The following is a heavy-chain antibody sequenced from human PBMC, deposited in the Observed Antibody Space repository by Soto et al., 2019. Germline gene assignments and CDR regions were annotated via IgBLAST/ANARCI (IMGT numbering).Heavy chain of an antibody. V-gene: IGHV5-51*01. D-gene: IGHD1-26*01. CDR2: IYPGDSRT. CDR3: ARDDSGFSGSHYIDYFNY. J-gene: IGHJ4*02. CDR1: GYSFTSYW. Sequence: GESLKISCKGSGYSFTSYWIAWVRQMPGRGLEWMGIIYPGDSRTRYSPSFQGRVTFTRDTSAGTVYMQLSSLTSEDTAVYYCARDDSGFSGSHYIDYFNYWGQGALVTVSS.